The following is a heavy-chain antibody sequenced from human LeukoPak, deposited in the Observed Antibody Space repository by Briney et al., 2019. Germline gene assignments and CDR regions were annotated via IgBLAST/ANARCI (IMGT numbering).Heavy chain of an antibody. CDR3: VRDRELTY. D-gene: IGHD1-26*01. V-gene: IGHV4-4*02. CDR1: GGSISSNNW. CDR2: IYHSGSP. J-gene: IGHJ4*02. Sequence: PSGTLSLTCAVSGGSISSNNWWGWVRQPPGKGLEWIGEIYHSGSPNYNPSLRSRVTISVDTSKNQFSLKLNSVTAADTAVYYCVRDRELTYWSQGTLVTVSS.